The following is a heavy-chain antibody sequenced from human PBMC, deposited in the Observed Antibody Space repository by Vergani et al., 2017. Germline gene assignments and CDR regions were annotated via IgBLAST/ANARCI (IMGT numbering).Heavy chain of an antibody. CDR1: GFNFSVFG. V-gene: IGHV3-30*18. D-gene: IGHD1-7*01. J-gene: IGHJ3*02. CDR3: AKNGAITGTTRIAFDI. CDR2: IYSDGSNK. Sequence: QVQLAESGGGVVQPGRSLRLSCVASGFNFSVFGMHWVRQTPGKGLEWVAVIYSDGSNKYYGDSVKGRFTISRDNSKNTVYLQMSSLRAEDTAVYYCAKNGAITGTTRIAFDIWGQGTMVTVSS.